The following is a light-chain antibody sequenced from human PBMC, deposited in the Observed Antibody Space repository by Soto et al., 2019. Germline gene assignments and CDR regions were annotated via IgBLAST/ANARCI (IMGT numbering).Light chain of an antibody. CDR3: HQYNNWPPHT. CDR2: GAS. J-gene: IGKJ2*01. Sequence: EIVMTQSPATLSVSPGERATLSCRASQSVNTNLAWYHQQPGRAPRLLLHGASTRATGIPARFSGSGSGTEFTLNISSLQSEDFAVYYCHQYNNWPPHTFGQGTKLEIK. CDR1: QSVNTN. V-gene: IGKV3-15*01.